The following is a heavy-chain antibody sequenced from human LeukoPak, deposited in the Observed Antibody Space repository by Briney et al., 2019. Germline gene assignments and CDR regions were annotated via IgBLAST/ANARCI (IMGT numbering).Heavy chain of an antibody. J-gene: IGHJ4*02. D-gene: IGHD3-9*01. V-gene: IGHV1-18*01. CDR2: ISTSKGNT. Sequence: ASVKVSCKTSGYTFTSYGISWMRQAPGQGLKWMGWISTSKGNTRYAQNLQGRLTMTTDTFMSTAYMELRSLRSDDTAVYYCARDKDWDLEYWGQGTLVTVSS. CDR1: GYTFTSYG. CDR3: ARDKDWDLEY.